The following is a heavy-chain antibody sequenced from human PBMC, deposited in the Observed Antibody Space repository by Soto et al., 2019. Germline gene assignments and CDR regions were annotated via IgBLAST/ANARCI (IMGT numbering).Heavy chain of an antibody. CDR2: IYYSGST. D-gene: IGHD4-17*01. J-gene: IGHJ5*02. CDR1: GGSISSSSSY. CDR3: ARQPRGAATVTRVMNWFGP. V-gene: IGHV4-39*01. Sequence: QLQLQESGPGLVKPSETLSLTCTVPGGSISSSSSYWGWIRQPPGKGLEGIGYIYYSGSTNYNPSLKSRDTISVDTSKNQFSLKLNSATAADTAVYYCARQPRGAATVTRVMNWFGPWGKGDLVTVSS.